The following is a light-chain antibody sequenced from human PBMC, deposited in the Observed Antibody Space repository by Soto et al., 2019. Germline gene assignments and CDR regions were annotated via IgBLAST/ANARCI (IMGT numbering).Light chain of an antibody. J-gene: IGKJ4*01. CDR1: QGISSY. CDR2: AAS. V-gene: IGKV1-39*01. CDR3: QQSYSTPQA. Sequence: DIQMTQSPSTLSASLGDRVTITCRASQGISSYLDWYQQKPGKAPKLLIYAASSLRSGVPSRFSGSGSGTDFTLTISSLQPEDFATYYCQQSYSTPQAFGGGTKVDIK.